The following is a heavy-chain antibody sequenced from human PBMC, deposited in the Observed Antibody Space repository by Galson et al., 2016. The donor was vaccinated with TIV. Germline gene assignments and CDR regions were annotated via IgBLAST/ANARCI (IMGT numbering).Heavy chain of an antibody. D-gene: IGHD2-21*01. Sequence: SVKVSCKASGYTFTIYAMHWVRQAPGQRLEWMGWINAGNGNTKYSQKFQDRVTITRDSSANTAYMELSSLRSEDTAVYYCARPPYCGGDCYKYDQWGQGTLVTVPS. V-gene: IGHV1-3*01. CDR1: GYTFTIYA. CDR3: ARPPYCGGDCYKYDQ. CDR2: INAGNGNT. J-gene: IGHJ4*02.